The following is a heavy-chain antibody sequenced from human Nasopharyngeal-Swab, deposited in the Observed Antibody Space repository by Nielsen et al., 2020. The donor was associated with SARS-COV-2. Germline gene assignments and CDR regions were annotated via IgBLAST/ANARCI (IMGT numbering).Heavy chain of an antibody. V-gene: IGHV4-59*01. CDR1: GGSISSYY. Sequence: GSLRLSCTVYGGSISSYYWSWIRQPPGKGLEWIGYIYYSGSTNYNPSLKSRVTISVDTSKNQFSLKLSSVTAADTAVYYCARDLTVTTPYGMDVWGQGTTVTVSS. J-gene: IGHJ6*02. CDR3: ARDLTVTTPYGMDV. D-gene: IGHD4-17*01. CDR2: IYYSGST.